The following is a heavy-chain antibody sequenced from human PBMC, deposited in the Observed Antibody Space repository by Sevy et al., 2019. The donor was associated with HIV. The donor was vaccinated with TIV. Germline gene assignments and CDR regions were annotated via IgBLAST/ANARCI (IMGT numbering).Heavy chain of an antibody. Sequence: GGSLRLSCAASGFTFSSYAMNWVRQAPGKGLEWVSSINAISSNIYYADSVKGRFTISSDNAENSLYLQMNSVTAEDTAVYYCERDLFRGGNAVYGYWGQGTLVTVSS. CDR3: ERDLFRGGNAVYGY. CDR1: GFTFSSYA. J-gene: IGHJ4*02. D-gene: IGHD2-15*01. V-gene: IGHV3-21*01. CDR2: INAISSNI.